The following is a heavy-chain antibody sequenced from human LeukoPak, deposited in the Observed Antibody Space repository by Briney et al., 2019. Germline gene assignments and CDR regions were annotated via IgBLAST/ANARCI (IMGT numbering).Heavy chain of an antibody. CDR3: ARDRRTSSGYYFDY. CDR1: GFTFSDYY. J-gene: IGHJ4*02. D-gene: IGHD3-22*01. Sequence: GGSLRLSCAASGFTFSDYYMSWIRQAPGKGLEWVSYISSSGSTIYYADSVKGRFTISRDNAKNSLYLQMNSLRAEDAAVYYCARDRRTSSGYYFDYWGQGTLVTVSS. V-gene: IGHV3-11*01. CDR2: ISSSGSTI.